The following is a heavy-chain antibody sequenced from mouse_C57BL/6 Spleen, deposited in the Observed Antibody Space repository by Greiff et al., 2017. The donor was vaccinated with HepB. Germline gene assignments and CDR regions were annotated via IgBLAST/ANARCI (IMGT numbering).Heavy chain of an antibody. D-gene: IGHD2-1*01. Sequence: EVQGVESGGGLVQPKGSLKLSCAASGFSFNTYAMNWVRQAPGKGLEWVARIRSKSNNYATYYADSVKDRFTISRDDSESMLYLQMNNLKTEDTAMYYCVRHRGYGNYGFAYWGQGTLVTVSA. CDR3: VRHRGYGNYGFAY. CDR2: IRSKSNNYAT. CDR1: GFSFNTYA. J-gene: IGHJ3*01. V-gene: IGHV10-1*01.